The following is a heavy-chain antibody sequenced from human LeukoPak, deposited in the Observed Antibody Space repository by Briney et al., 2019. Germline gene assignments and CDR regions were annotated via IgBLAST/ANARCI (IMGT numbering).Heavy chain of an antibody. CDR2: FDPEDGET. Sequence: GASVKVSCKVSGYTLTELSIHWVRQAPGKGLEWMGGFDPEDGETIYAQKLQGRVTITEDTSTDTAYMELSRLRSEDTAVYYCATVLVAGTVFDYWGQGTLVTVSS. CDR1: GYTLTELS. CDR3: ATVLVAGTVFDY. V-gene: IGHV1-24*01. J-gene: IGHJ4*02. D-gene: IGHD6-19*01.